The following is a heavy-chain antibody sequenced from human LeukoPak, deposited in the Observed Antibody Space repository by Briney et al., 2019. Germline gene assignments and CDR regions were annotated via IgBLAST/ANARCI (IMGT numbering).Heavy chain of an antibody. J-gene: IGHJ3*02. CDR2: INTNTGNP. CDR3: ARPLPGGPHPDAFDI. Sequence: ASVKVSCKASGYTFTSYAMNWVRQAPGQGLEWMGWINTNTGNPTYAQGFTGRFVFSLDTSVSTAYLQISSLKAEDTAVYYCARPLPGGPHPDAFDIWGQGTMVTVSS. D-gene: IGHD1-26*01. V-gene: IGHV7-4-1*02. CDR1: GYTFTSYA.